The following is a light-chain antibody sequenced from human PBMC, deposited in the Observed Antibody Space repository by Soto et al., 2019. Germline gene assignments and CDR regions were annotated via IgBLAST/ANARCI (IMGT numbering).Light chain of an antibody. Sequence: DIQMTQSPSSLSASVGDRVSITCRASQGIANYLAWYQQKPGKAPKLLIYAASALQSGVPSRFSGSCTGTYFTLTINSLQPEDVATYYCQKYNSAPLSFGGGTRVEIK. CDR1: QGIANY. CDR2: AAS. J-gene: IGKJ4*01. CDR3: QKYNSAPLS. V-gene: IGKV1-27*01.